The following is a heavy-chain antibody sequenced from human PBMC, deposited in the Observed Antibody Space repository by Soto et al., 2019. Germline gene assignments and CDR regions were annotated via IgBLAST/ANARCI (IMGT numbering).Heavy chain of an antibody. D-gene: IGHD6-19*01. CDR3: ASFGYSSGWPSFYFDY. Sequence: QLQLQESGPGLVKPSETLSLTCTVSGGSISSSSYYWGWIRQPPGKGLEWIGSIYYSGSTNYNPSLNSRVTLSVDTSKNQFSLKLSSVTAADTAVYYCASFGYSSGWPSFYFDYWGQGTLVTVSS. CDR1: GGSISSSSYY. CDR2: IYYSGST. J-gene: IGHJ4*02. V-gene: IGHV4-39*01.